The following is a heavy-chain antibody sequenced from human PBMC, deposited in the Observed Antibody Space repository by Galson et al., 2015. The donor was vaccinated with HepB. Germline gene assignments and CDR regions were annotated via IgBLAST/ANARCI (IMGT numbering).Heavy chain of an antibody. J-gene: IGHJ3*02. D-gene: IGHD4-23*01. V-gene: IGHV4-39*07. CDR2: IYYSGST. CDR3: ARELSGVTPSPVAFDI. Sequence: ETLSLTCTVSGGSISSSSYYWGWIRQPPGKGLEWIGSIYYSGSTYYNPSLKSRVTISVDTSKNQFSLKLSSVTAADTAVYYCARELSGVTPSPVAFDIWGQGTMVTVSS. CDR1: GGSISSSSYY.